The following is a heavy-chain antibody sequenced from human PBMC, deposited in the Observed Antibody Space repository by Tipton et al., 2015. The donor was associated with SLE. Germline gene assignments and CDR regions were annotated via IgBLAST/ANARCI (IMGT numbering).Heavy chain of an antibody. V-gene: IGHV1-8*01. CDR1: GFTFTSSA. CDR2: MNPNTGHT. D-gene: IGHD3-22*01. J-gene: IGHJ3*02. Sequence: QLVQSGPEVKKPGTSIKVSCEASGFTFTSSALHWVRQATGQGLEWMGWMNPNTGHTGYAQKFQGRVTMTRNTSISTAYMELSSLRSEDTAVYFCAIGAMIVVVPGAFDIWGQGTTVTVSS. CDR3: AIGAMIVVVPGAFDI.